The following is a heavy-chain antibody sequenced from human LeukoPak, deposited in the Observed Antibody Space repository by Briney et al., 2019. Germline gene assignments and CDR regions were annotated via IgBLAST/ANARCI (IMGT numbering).Heavy chain of an antibody. Sequence: GGSLRLSCAASGVTFSSFAMNWVRQAPGRGVEWVSAISGSGGGTHYGDSVKGRFTISRDNSKNTLYLQMNSLRVEDTAVYYCAKDVSGDIRGQFDHWGQGILVTVSS. CDR2: ISGSGGGT. CDR1: GVTFSSFA. V-gene: IGHV3-23*01. J-gene: IGHJ4*02. CDR3: AKDVSGDIRGQFDH. D-gene: IGHD5-12*01.